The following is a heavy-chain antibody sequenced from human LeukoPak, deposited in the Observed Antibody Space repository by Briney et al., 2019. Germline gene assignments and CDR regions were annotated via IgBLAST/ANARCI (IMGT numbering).Heavy chain of an antibody. V-gene: IGHV3-33*01. J-gene: IGHJ6*02. CDR2: IWYDGSNK. D-gene: IGHD2-15*01. Sequence: GGSLRLSCAASGFTFSSYGMHWVRQAPGKGLEWVAVIWYDGSNKYYADSVKGRFTISRDNSKNTLYLQMNSLRAEDTAVYYCARDCSGGSCYYYYGMDVWGRGTTVTVSS. CDR1: GFTFSSYG. CDR3: ARDCSGGSCYYYYGMDV.